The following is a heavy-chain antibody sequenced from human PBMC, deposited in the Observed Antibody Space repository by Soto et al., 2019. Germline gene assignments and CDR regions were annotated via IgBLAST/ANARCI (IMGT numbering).Heavy chain of an antibody. CDR1: GYGFNSYL. V-gene: IGHV1-3*01. J-gene: IGHJ4*02. CDR3: ARNRGTYSLDY. D-gene: IGHD2-15*01. CDR2: INVDYGNT. Sequence: QVHLVQSGAEVKKPGASVNISCKASGYGFNSYLMFWVRQAPGQRPEWVGWINVDYGNTKYSQNVQGRVTISSDTSAATVYMELSGLTTEDTAVYYCARNRGTYSLDYWGQGTLVTVSS.